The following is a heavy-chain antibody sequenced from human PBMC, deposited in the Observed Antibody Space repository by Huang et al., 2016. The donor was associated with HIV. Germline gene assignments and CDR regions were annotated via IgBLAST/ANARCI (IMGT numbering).Heavy chain of an antibody. D-gene: IGHD2-15*01. CDR3: RGDIVVVVAATRYYFDY. V-gene: IGHV4-39*01. CDR1: GGSISSSSYY. J-gene: IGHJ4*02. CDR2: IYYMGTT. Sequence: QLQLQESGPGLVKPSETLSLTCTVSGGSISSSSYYWGWIRQPPGKGLEWIGGIYYMGTTNSNPSLKSRVTISVDTSKNQFSLKLSSVTAADTAVYYCRGDIVVVVAATRYYFDYWGQGTLVTVSS.